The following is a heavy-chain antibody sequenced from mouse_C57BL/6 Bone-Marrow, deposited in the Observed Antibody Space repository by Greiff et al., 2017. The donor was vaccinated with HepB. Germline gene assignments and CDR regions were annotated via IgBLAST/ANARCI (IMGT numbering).Heavy chain of an antibody. Sequence: QVQLQQPGTELVKPGASVKLSCKASGYTFTSYWMHWVKQRPGQGLEWIGNINPSNGGTNYNEKFKSKATLTVDKSSSTAYMQLSSLTSEDSAVYYCARSLYYYGSSPAWFAYWGQGTLVTVFA. V-gene: IGHV1-53*01. CDR1: GYTFTSYW. CDR2: INPSNGGT. CDR3: ARSLYYYGSSPAWFAY. J-gene: IGHJ3*01. D-gene: IGHD1-1*01.